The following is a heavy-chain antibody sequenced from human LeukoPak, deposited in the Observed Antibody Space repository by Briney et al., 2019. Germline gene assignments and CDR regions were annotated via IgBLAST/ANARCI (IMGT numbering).Heavy chain of an antibody. J-gene: IGHJ4*02. CDR2: ISAYNGNT. D-gene: IGHD5-12*01. V-gene: IGHV1-18*01. CDR1: GYTFTSYG. CDR3: ARIMATMVTGDY. Sequence: ASVKVSCKASGYTFTSYGISWVRQAPGQGLEWMGWISAYNGNTNYAQKFQGRVTMTRDTSTSTVYMELSSLRSEDTAMYYCARIMATMVTGDYWGQGTLVTVSS.